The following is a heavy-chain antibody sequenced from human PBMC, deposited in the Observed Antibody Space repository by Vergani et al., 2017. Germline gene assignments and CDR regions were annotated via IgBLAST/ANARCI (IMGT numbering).Heavy chain of an antibody. J-gene: IGHJ4*02. CDR3: TKGSRGYTGYFFDY. V-gene: IGHV3-23*01. CDR1: GFSFPGYA. D-gene: IGHD5-12*01. Sequence: EVQLLESGGGLVQPGGSLRLSCEASGFSFPGYAMSWVRQAPGKGLEGVSSVSGSSATPYYADSVKGRFIISRDHSKNTLHLQMNSLRADDTAVYYCTKGSRGYTGYFFDYWGQGTLATVSS. CDR2: VSGSSATP.